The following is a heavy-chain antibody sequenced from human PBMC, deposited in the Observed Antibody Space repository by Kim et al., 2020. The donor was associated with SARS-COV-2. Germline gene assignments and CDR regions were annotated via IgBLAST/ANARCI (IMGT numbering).Heavy chain of an antibody. J-gene: IGHJ4*02. CDR3: SRDTNLGSYYVT. CDR1: GVTFSTYW. CDR2: INDDGSAT. D-gene: IGHD3-10*01. Sequence: GGSLRLSCAISGVTFSTYWVHWVRQVPGKGLEWVSHINDDGSATRYAESVKGRFTISRDNNKNTVYLQMNSLRAEDTAVYYCSRDTNLGSYYVTWGQGTLVTVFS. V-gene: IGHV3-74*01.